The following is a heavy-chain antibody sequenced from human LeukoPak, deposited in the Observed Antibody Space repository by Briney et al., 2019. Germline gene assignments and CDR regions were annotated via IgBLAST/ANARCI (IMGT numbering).Heavy chain of an antibody. J-gene: IGHJ2*01. CDR3: ARDGSGWYPPYWYFDL. CDR1: GFTFSSYS. CDR2: ISSSSSTI. D-gene: IGHD6-19*01. Sequence: GGSLRLSCAASGFTFSSYSMNWVRQAPGKGLEWVSYISSSSSTIHYADSVKGRFTISRDNAKNSLYLQMNSLRDEDTAVYYCARDGSGWYPPYWYFDLWGRGTLVTVSS. V-gene: IGHV3-48*02.